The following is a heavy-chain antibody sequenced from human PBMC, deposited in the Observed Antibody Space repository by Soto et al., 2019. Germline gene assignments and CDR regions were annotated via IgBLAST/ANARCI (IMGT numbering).Heavy chain of an antibody. Sequence: GGSLRLSCAASGFSFRTYWMSWIRQAPGKGLEWVANINQDGSRKYYVDSVKGRFTISRDSAKNSLSLQMNSLRAEDTAVYYCARYCMNYDISTGRSDAFDIWGQGTVVTVSS. D-gene: IGHD3-9*01. CDR1: GFSFRTYW. J-gene: IGHJ3*02. CDR2: INQDGSRK. CDR3: ARYCMNYDISTGRSDAFDI. V-gene: IGHV3-7*01.